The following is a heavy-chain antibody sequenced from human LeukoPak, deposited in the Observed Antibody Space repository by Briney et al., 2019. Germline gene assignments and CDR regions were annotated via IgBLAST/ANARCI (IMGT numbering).Heavy chain of an antibody. CDR1: GFTFCDYA. D-gene: IGHD6-13*01. V-gene: IGHV3-49*04. CDR2: IRSKAYGGTT. CDR3: TRDGIPYSSSWHCY. J-gene: IGHJ4*02. Sequence: PGGSLRLSCTAPGFTFCDYAMSWVRQAPGKGLEWVGFIRSKAYGGTTEYAASVKGRFTISRDDSKSIAYLQMNSLKTEDTAVYYCTRDGIPYSSSWHCYWGQGTLVTVSS.